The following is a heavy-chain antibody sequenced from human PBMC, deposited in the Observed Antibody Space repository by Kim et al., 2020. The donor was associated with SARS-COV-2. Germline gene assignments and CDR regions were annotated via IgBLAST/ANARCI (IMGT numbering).Heavy chain of an antibody. CDR3: AAWFGDFNV. V-gene: IGHV3-7*05. CDR1: GFTFSSSW. D-gene: IGHD3-10*01. CDR2: IKPDGSEK. J-gene: IGHJ3*01. Sequence: GGSLRLSCAASGFTFSSSWMNWVRQIPGKGLEWVANIKPDGSEKKYVDSVKGRFTISRDNTKNSVYLQMDSLTVDDTALYYCAAWFGDFNVWGQGARVTVSS.